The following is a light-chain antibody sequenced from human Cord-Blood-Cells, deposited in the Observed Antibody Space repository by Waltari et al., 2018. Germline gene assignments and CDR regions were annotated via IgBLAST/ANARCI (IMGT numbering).Light chain of an antibody. J-gene: IGLJ1*01. CDR1: SGHSSYA. CDR3: QTWGTGIRV. CDR2: LNSDGSH. V-gene: IGLV4-69*01. Sequence: QLVLTQSPSASASLGASVKLTCTLTSGHSSYAIAWHHQQPEKGPRYLMKLNSDGSHSKGDGIPDRFSGSSSGAERYLTISSLQSEDEADYYCQTWGTGIRVFGTGTKVTVL.